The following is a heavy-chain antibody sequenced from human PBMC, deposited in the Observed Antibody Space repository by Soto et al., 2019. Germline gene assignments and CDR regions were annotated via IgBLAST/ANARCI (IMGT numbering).Heavy chain of an antibody. D-gene: IGHD3-9*01. CDR3: ARTPIRYVDWHYNMDV. V-gene: IGHV2-70*20. CDR2: IDWDDEK. Sequence: CGPTLANPTPTLPLTCTVSGFSLITSGMCVSWVPHPPGKALEWLALIDWDDEKFYSTSLKTRLTISKDTSKNQVVLTMTNMDHVDTGTDYCARTPIRYVDWHYNMDVWGQGTTVTVSS. CDR1: GFSLITSGMC. J-gene: IGHJ6*02.